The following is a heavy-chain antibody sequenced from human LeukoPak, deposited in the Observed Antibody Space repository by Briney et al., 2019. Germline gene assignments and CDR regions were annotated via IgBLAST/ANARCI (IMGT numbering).Heavy chain of an antibody. Sequence: PGGSLRLSCAASGFTFSSYWMTWVRQAPGKGLEWVANIKQDGSDKYYVDSVKGRFTISRDNAKNSLYLQMNSLRADGTALYYCARQYSSSWYALGYLDYWGQRTLVTVSS. D-gene: IGHD6-13*01. CDR1: GFTFSSYW. CDR3: ARQYSSSWYALGYLDY. V-gene: IGHV3-7*01. CDR2: IKQDGSDK. J-gene: IGHJ4*02.